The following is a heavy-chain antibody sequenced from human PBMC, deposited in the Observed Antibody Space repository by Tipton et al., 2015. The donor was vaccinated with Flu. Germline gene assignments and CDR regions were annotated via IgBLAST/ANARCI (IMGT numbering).Heavy chain of an antibody. CDR2: ISPYNGKI. V-gene: IGHV1-18*01. J-gene: IGHJ5*02. D-gene: IGHD6-19*01. CDR1: GYTFSSYG. CDR3: ARTAKIWLAVAGIQVWFDP. Sequence: QLVQSGAEVKKAGASVKVSCKASGYTFSSYGISWVRQAPGQGLEWMGWISPYNGKIKYAKKFQGRVTMTTDTSTSTAYMELRSLRSDDTAVDYCARTAKIWLAVAGIQVWFDPWGQGTLVTVS.